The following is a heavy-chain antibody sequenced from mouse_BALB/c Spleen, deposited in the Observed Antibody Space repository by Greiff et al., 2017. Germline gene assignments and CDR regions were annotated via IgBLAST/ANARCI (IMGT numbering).Heavy chain of an antibody. Sequence: EVKLMESGGGLVKPGGSLKLSCAASGFTFSSYAMSWVRQTPEKRLEWVASISSGGSTYYPDSVKGRFTISRDNARNILYLQMSSLRSEDTAMYYCAREPTMITTGFAYWGQGTLVTVSA. CDR2: ISSGGST. V-gene: IGHV5-6-5*01. CDR1: GFTFSSYA. D-gene: IGHD2-4*01. J-gene: IGHJ3*01. CDR3: AREPTMITTGFAY.